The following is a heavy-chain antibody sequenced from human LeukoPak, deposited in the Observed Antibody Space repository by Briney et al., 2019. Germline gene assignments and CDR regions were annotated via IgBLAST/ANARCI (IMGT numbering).Heavy chain of an antibody. CDR1: GFTFSGYA. Sequence: GGSLRLSCAASGFTFSGYAMSWVRQAPGKGLEWVSGISGSGASTYYADAVKGRFTISRDNSKNTLYLQMNSLRAGDTAIYYCARRDGFHPFDYWGQGTLVTVSS. CDR3: ARRDGFHPFDY. CDR2: ISGSGAST. J-gene: IGHJ4*02. V-gene: IGHV3-23*01. D-gene: IGHD5-24*01.